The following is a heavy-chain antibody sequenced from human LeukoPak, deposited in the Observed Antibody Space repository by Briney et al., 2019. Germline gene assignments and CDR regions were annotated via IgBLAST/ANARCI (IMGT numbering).Heavy chain of an antibody. CDR1: GFTFSDYY. CDR3: AKDGSGLYFEAFEI. CDR2: ISSSSSTI. D-gene: IGHD6-19*01. V-gene: IGHV3-11*01. J-gene: IGHJ3*02. Sequence: GGSLRLSCAASGFTFSDYYMSWIRQAPGKGLEWVSYISSSSSTIYYADAVKGRFTISRDNAKNSLYLQMNSLRAEDTVVYCCAKDGSGLYFEAFEIWGQGTMVTVSS.